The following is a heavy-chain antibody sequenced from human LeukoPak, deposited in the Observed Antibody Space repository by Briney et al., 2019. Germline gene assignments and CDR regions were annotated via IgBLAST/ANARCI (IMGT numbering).Heavy chain of an antibody. V-gene: IGHV4-59*01. Sequence: SETLSLTCTVSGGSISSYYWSWIRQPPGKGLEWIGYIYYSGSTNYNPSLKSRVTISVDTSKNQFSLKLSSVTAVDTAVYYCARVGCGGDCPPLFDYWGQGTLVTVSS. CDR3: ARVGCGGDCPPLFDY. CDR2: IYYSGST. J-gene: IGHJ4*02. D-gene: IGHD2-21*01. CDR1: GGSISSYY.